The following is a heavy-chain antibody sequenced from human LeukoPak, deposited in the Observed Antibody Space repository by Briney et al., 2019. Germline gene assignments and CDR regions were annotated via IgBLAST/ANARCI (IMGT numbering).Heavy chain of an antibody. J-gene: IGHJ4*02. D-gene: IGHD6-19*01. CDR3: AISGPHSVDY. V-gene: IGHV3-48*03. CDR2: ISSSGSTI. CDR1: VFTFSSYE. Sequence: GGSLRLSCAASVFTFSSYEMNWVRQAPGKGLEGVSYISSSGSTIYYADSVKGRFTISRDNAKNSLYLQMNSLRAEDTAVYYCAISGPHSVDYWGQGTLVTVSS.